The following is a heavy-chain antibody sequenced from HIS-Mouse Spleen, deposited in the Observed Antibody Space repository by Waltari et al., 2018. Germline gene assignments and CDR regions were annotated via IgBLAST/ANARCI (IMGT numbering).Heavy chain of an antibody. D-gene: IGHD7-27*01. CDR2: INHSGST. V-gene: IGHV4-34*01. J-gene: IGHJ2*01. CDR1: GGSFSGYY. CDR3: ARGGVYPANWGSMRAYWYFDL. Sequence: QVQLQQWGAGLLKPSETLSLTCAVYGGSFSGYYWSWIRQPPGKGLEWIGEINHSGSTNYNPSLKSRVTISVDTSKNQFSLKLSSVTAADTAVYYCARGGVYPANWGSMRAYWYFDLWGRGTLVTVSS.